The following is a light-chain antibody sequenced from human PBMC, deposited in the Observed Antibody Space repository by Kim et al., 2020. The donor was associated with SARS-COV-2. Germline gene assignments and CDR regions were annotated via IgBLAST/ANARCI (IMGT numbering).Light chain of an antibody. CDR3: QTWGTGFVV. CDR1: SGHSSYA. J-gene: IGLJ1*01. V-gene: IGLV4-69*01. Sequence: AVKLTCTLSSGHSSYAIAWLQQQPENGPRYLMKVNSDGSHTRGDGIPDRFSGSSSGDERYLSIPNLQTEDEADFYCQTWGTGFVVFGTGTKVTVL. CDR2: VNSDGSH.